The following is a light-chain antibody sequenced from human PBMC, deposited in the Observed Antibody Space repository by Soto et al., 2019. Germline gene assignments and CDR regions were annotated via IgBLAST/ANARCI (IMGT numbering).Light chain of an antibody. J-gene: IGKJ1*01. CDR1: QSVSSK. CDR2: GAS. V-gene: IGKV3-15*01. Sequence: ETVMTQSPATLSVSPGERATLSCRASQSVSSKLAWYQQKPGQAPRLLIYGASTRATGIPVRFSGSGSGTEFTLTITSLQSEDFAVYYCQQYNNWPRTFGQGTKVDI. CDR3: QQYNNWPRT.